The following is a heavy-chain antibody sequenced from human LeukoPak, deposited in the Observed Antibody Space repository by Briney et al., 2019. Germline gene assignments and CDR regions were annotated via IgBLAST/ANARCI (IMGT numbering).Heavy chain of an antibody. V-gene: IGHV1-46*01. D-gene: IGHD6-25*01. CDR1: GYTFTSYY. CDR3: ARDHLGFYFDY. J-gene: IGHJ4*02. CDR2: INPSGGST. Sequence: ASVKVSCKASGYTFTSYYMHWLRQAPGQGLEWMGIINPSGGSTSYAQKFQGRVTMTRDMSTSTVYMELSSLRSEDTAVYYCARDHLGFYFDYWGQGTLVTVSS.